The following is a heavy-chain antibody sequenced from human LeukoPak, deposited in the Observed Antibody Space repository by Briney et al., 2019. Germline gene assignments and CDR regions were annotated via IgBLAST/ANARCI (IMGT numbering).Heavy chain of an antibody. CDR3: ARQYSSTQKHFDY. CDR1: DDSISSYY. J-gene: IGHJ4*02. Sequence: PPETLSLTCTVSDDSISSYYWGWIRQPPGKGLEWIGTIYYSGRTYYNPSLKSRVTISVDTSKNQFSLKLSSVTAADTAVFYCARQYSSTQKHFDYWGQGTLVIVSS. V-gene: IGHV4-39*01. CDR2: IYYSGRT. D-gene: IGHD6-13*01.